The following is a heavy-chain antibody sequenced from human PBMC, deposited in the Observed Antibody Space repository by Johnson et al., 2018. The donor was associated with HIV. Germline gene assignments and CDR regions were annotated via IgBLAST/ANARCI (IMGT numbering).Heavy chain of an antibody. CDR3: AKDGPVLRYFDWSDAFDK. D-gene: IGHD3-9*01. Sequence: MQLVESGGGLVQPGGSLRLSCAASGFTFSSYAMSWVRQAPGKGLEWVSAISGSGGSTYYADSVKGRFTISRDNSKNTLYLQMNSLRAEDTAVYYCAKDGPVLRYFDWSDAFDKWGQGTMVTVSS. V-gene: IGHV3-23*04. J-gene: IGHJ3*02. CDR1: GFTFSSYA. CDR2: ISGSGGST.